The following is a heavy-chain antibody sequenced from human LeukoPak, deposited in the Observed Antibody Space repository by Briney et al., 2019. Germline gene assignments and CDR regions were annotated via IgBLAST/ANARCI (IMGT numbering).Heavy chain of an antibody. CDR3: ARDRGVIITGAFDI. D-gene: IGHD3-10*01. CDR2: ISSSSSTI. V-gene: IGHV3-48*02. CDR1: GFTFSSYS. J-gene: IGHJ3*02. Sequence: PGGSLRLSCAASGFTFSSYSMIWVRQAPGKGLEWVSYISSSSSTIYYADSVKGRFTISRDNAKNSLYLQMNSLRDEDTAVYYCARDRGVIITGAFDIWGQGTMVTVSS.